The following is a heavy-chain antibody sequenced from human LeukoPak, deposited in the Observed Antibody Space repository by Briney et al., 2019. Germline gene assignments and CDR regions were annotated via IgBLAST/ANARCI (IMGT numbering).Heavy chain of an antibody. CDR2: ISAYNGNT. V-gene: IGHV1-18*04. Sequence: ASVKVSCKASGYTFTSYGISWVRQAPGQGLGWMGWISAYNGNTNYAQKLQGRVTMTTDTSTSTAYMELRSLRSDGTAVYYCARVKYCSSTSCYAGFYYGMDVWGKGTTVTVSS. CDR1: GYTFTSYG. D-gene: IGHD2-2*01. CDR3: ARVKYCSSTSCYAGFYYGMDV. J-gene: IGHJ6*04.